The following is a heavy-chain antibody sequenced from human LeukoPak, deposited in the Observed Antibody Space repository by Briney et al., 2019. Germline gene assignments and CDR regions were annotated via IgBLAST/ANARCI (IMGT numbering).Heavy chain of an antibody. CDR3: TRNWIHDS. Sequence: GGSLRLSCAASGFPFSSYSMHWVRHAPGKGLVWVSRINSDGSSTIYADSVKGRFTISRDNAKNTLYLQMNGLRAEDTAIYYSTRNWIHDSWGQGTLVTVSS. CDR1: GFPFSSYS. J-gene: IGHJ5*02. D-gene: IGHD5-18*01. V-gene: IGHV3-74*01. CDR2: INSDGSST.